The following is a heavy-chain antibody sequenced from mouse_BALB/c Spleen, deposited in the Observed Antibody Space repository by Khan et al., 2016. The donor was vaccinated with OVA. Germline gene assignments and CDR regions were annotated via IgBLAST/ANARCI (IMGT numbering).Heavy chain of an antibody. J-gene: IGHJ3*01. CDR2: LDPENGDT. Sequence: VQLQQSGAELVRPGALVKLSCKASGFNIKDYYIHWVKQRPEQGLEWIGWLDPENGDTVYDPKFQDKATITSDTSSNTAYLQLSSLTSEDTAVYYCARSGYFAWFAYWGQGTLVTVSA. CDR3: ARSGYFAWFAY. CDR1: GFNIKDYY. V-gene: IGHV14-1*02.